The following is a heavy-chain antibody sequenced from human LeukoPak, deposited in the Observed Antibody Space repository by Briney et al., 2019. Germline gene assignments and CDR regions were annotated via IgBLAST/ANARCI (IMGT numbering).Heavy chain of an antibody. CDR2: ISYEGRNK. D-gene: IGHD2-2*01. CDR3: AAGYCSSTSCYDPPTFDY. J-gene: IGHJ4*02. Sequence: PGGSVRLSCAASGFTFSIYSMRWVRQAPGKGLEWVAVISYEGRNKYCAHSVKGRLTISRDNSKNTLYLQMNSLRGADRDVYYCAAGYCSSTSCYDPPTFDYWGQGTLVTVSS. CDR1: GFTFSIYS. V-gene: IGHV3-30*04.